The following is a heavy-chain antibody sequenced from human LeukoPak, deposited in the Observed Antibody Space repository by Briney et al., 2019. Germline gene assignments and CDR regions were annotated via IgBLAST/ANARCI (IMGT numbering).Heavy chain of an antibody. Sequence: ASVKVSCKASGYSFASYYMHWVRQAPGQGLEWMGIINPSDGSTSYPQRFQGRVTMTRDTSTSTVYMELSSLISEDSALYYCARSAYTYSSYFDYWGQGTLVTVSS. CDR2: INPSDGST. CDR3: ARSAYTYSSYFDY. V-gene: IGHV1-46*01. CDR1: GYSFASYY. D-gene: IGHD5-18*01. J-gene: IGHJ4*02.